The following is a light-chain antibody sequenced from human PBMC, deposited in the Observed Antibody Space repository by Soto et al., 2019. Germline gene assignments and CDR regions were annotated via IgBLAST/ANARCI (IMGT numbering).Light chain of an antibody. CDR1: TGSVTSGHY. V-gene: IGLV7-46*01. CDR3: LLSYSGGWV. J-gene: IGLJ3*02. CDR2: DTN. Sequence: QTVVTQEPSLTVSPGGKVTLTCGSSTGSVTSGHYPYWFQQKPGQAHRTLIYDTNNKHSLTPARFSGSLLGGKAALTLSGAQAEDEAEYYCLLSYSGGWVFGGGTKVTVL.